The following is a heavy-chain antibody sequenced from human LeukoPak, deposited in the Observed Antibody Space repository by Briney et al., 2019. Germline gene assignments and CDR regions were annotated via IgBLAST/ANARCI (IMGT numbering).Heavy chain of an antibody. J-gene: IGHJ3*02. D-gene: IGHD5-18*01. CDR2: INHSGST. CDR3: ARSDGYGLVGI. Sequence: SETLSLTCAVYGGSFSGYYWSWIRQPPGKGLEWIGEINHSGSTNYNPSLKSRVTISVDKSKNQFSLTLSSVTAADTAVYYCARSDGYGLVGIWGQGTMVTVSS. CDR1: GGSFSGYY. V-gene: IGHV4-34*01.